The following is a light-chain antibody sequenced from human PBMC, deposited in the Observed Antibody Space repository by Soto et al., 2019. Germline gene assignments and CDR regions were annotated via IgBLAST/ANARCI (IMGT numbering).Light chain of an antibody. CDR2: KAS. Sequence: DIQMTQSPSTLSGSVGDRVTITCRASQTISSWLAWYQQKPGKAPKLLIYKASTLKSGVPSRFSGSGSGTEFTLTIILLQPDDFATYYCQHYNSYSEAFGQGTKVELK. J-gene: IGKJ1*01. CDR1: QTISSW. CDR3: QHYNSYSEA. V-gene: IGKV1-5*03.